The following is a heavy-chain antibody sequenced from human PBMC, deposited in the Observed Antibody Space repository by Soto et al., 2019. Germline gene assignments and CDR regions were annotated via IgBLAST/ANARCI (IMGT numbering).Heavy chain of an antibody. J-gene: IGHJ3*02. V-gene: IGHV4-61*01. CDR2: IYYSGST. D-gene: IGHD7-27*01. CDR3: ARDRPIFLTVDGNAFDI. Sequence: SETLSLTCTVSGGSVSSGSYYWSWIRQPPGKGLEWIGYIYYSGSTNYNPSLKSRVTISVDTSKNQFSLKLSSVTSAVTAVYYCARDRPIFLTVDGNAFDIWGQGTMVTVSS. CDR1: GGSVSSGSYY.